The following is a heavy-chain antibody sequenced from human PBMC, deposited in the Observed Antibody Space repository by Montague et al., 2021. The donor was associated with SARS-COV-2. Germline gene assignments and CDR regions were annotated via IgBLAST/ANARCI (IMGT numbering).Heavy chain of an antibody. CDR3: AKDLWFGELSLGHDAFDI. CDR2: IYPGDSDT. CDR1: GYSFTSYW. J-gene: IGHJ3*02. Sequence: QSGAEVKKPGESLKISCKGSGYSFTSYWIGWVRQMPGKGPEWMGIIYPGDSDTRYSPSFQGQVTISTDKFISTAYLQWSSLKASDTAMYYCAKDLWFGELSLGHDAFDIWGQGTTVTVSS. D-gene: IGHD3-10*01. V-gene: IGHV5-51*03.